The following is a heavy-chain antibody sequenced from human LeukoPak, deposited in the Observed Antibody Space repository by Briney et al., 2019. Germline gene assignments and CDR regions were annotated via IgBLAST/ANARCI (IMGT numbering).Heavy chain of an antibody. Sequence: PGGSLRLSCTVSGFDFNSYWMSWVRQAPGKGLERVANIKEDATAKFYLDSVEGRFTISRDNANNALYLQMNGLRAEDTAVYYCAKGGPHYGSGSYYAFDYWGQGTLVTVSS. V-gene: IGHV3-7*01. CDR1: GFDFNSYW. CDR2: IKEDATAK. D-gene: IGHD3-10*01. J-gene: IGHJ4*02. CDR3: AKGGPHYGSGSYYAFDY.